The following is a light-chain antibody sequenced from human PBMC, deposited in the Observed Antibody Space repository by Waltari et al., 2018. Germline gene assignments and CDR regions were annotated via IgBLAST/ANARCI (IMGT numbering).Light chain of an antibody. CDR3: MQALQTQLT. Sequence: DIVMTQSPLSLPVTPGEPASTSCRSSQSLLHINGYNYLDWYLQKPGQSPQLLIYLGSNRASGVPDRFSGSGSGTDFTQKISRVEAEDVGVYYCMQALQTQLTFGGGTKVEIK. CDR1: QSLLHINGYNY. CDR2: LGS. V-gene: IGKV2-28*01. J-gene: IGKJ4*01.